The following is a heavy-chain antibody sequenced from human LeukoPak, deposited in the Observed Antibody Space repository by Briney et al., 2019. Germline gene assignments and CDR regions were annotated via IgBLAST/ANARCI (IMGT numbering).Heavy chain of an antibody. CDR1: GYIFSGYN. CDR3: ARGLIRGAAEY. CDR2: INCKSGDT. J-gene: IGHJ4*02. V-gene: IGHV1-2*02. D-gene: IGHD2-15*01. Sequence: GASVKVSCKASGYIFSGYNIHWVRLTPGHGLEWLGWINCKSGDTKYVQKFRGRVTMTRDTSISTAYMELNSLRPDDSAVYYCARGLIRGAAEYWGQGSLVTVSP.